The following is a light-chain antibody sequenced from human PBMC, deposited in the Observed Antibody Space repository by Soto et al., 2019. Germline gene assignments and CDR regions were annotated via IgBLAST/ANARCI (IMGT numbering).Light chain of an antibody. CDR2: AAS. Sequence: DIQMTQSPSSLSASVGDRVTITCRASQNIANYLNWYQQKPGKAPNLLIYAASSLQSGVPSRFSGSGSGTDFTLTISSLQPEDCATYYCQHSYTTPITFGQGKRLEIK. CDR1: QNIANY. CDR3: QHSYTTPIT. V-gene: IGKV1-39*01. J-gene: IGKJ5*01.